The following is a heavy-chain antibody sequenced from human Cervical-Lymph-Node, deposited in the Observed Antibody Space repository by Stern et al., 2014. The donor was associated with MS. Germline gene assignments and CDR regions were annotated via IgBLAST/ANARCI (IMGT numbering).Heavy chain of an antibody. J-gene: IGHJ4*02. CDR2: INPNSGGT. V-gene: IGHV1-2*06. D-gene: IGHD2-8*01. Sequence: QVQLVESGAEVKKPGASVKVSCKASGYTFTDYYVHWVRQAPGQGLEWMGRINPNSGGTYYAQKFQGRVTMTRDTSISTAYMELSRLRSDDTAVYYCARGKGALDIVLMVYAPPYFDYWGQGTLVTVSS. CDR1: GYTFTDYY. CDR3: ARGKGALDIVLMVYAPPYFDY.